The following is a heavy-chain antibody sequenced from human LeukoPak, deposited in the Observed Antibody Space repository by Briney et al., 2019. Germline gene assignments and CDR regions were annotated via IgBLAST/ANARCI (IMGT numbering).Heavy chain of an antibody. J-gene: IGHJ4*02. CDR2: IKQDGSEK. D-gene: IGHD6-19*01. CDR1: GFTFSSYW. V-gene: IGHV3-7*01. Sequence: GGSLRLSCAASGFTFSSYWMSWVRQAPGKGLEWVANIKQDGSEKYYVDSVKGRFTMSRDNAGNSLYLQMNSLRVEDTAVYYCARETGIPVAGLNPCYFDYWGQGTLVTVSS. CDR3: ARETGIPVAGLNPCYFDY.